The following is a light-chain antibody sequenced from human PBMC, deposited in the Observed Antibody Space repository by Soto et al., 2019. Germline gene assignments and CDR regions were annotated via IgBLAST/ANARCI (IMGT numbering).Light chain of an antibody. Sequence: QSALTQPRSVSGSPGQSVTISCTGTSSDVGGYNYVSWYQQHPGKAPKLMIFDVGKRPSGVPDRFSGSKSGNTASLTISGLQAEDEADYYCCSYAGTYTLYVFGTGTQLTVL. CDR3: CSYAGTYTLYV. J-gene: IGLJ1*01. CDR1: SSDVGGYNY. CDR2: DVG. V-gene: IGLV2-11*01.